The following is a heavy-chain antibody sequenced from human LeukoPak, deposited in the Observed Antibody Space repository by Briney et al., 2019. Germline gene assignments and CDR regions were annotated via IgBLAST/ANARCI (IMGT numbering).Heavy chain of an antibody. CDR3: ARDTVGDYDILAGYYWRYDWFDY. CDR1: GFTFNNYG. Sequence: GGSLRLSCAASGFTFNNYGMNWVRQAPGKGLEWVSSISGSSNYIYYADSVKGRFTISRDNAKNSLYLQMNSLRAEDTAVCYCARDTVGDYDILAGYYWRYDWFDYWGQGTLVTVSS. J-gene: IGHJ4*02. D-gene: IGHD3-9*01. V-gene: IGHV3-21*01. CDR2: ISGSSNYI.